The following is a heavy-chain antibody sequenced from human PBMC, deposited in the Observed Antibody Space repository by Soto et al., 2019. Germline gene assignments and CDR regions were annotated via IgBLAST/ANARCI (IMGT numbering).Heavy chain of an antibody. J-gene: IGHJ4*02. V-gene: IGHV4-59*04. D-gene: IGHD3-16*01. CDR3: ARHDRYYFDY. Sequence: SETLSLTCTVSGGSISSYYWSWIRQPPGKGLEWIGYIYYSGSTYYNPSLKSRVTISVDTSKNQFSLKLSSVTAADTAVYYCARHDRYYFDYRGQGTLVTVSS. CDR1: GGSISSYY. CDR2: IYYSGST.